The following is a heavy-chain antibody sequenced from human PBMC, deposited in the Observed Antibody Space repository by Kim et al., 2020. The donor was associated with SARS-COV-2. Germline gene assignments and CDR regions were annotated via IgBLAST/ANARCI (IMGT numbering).Heavy chain of an antibody. J-gene: IGHJ6*02. CDR2: ISGSGGST. CDR1: GFTFSSYA. V-gene: IGHV3-23*01. D-gene: IGHD3-9*01. CDR3: AKSGEPLRYFDWLLSPGYGMDV. Sequence: GGSLRLSCAASGFTFSSYAMSWVRQAPGKGLEWVSAISGSGGSTYYADSVKGRFTISRDNSKNTLYLQMNSLRAEDTAVYYCAKSGEPLRYFDWLLSPGYGMDVWGQGTTVTVSS.